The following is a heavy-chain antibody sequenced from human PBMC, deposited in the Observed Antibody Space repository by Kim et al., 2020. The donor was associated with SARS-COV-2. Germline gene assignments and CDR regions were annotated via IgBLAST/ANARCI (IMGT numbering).Heavy chain of an antibody. Sequence: SETLSLTCSVSGGSIRSGGKFWTWIRQHPAKGLEWIGYISYSGNSHYSPSLRSRVSISLQTSENQFSLELTSVTAAATAVYYCARGQHLDYRGQGILITV. CDR2: ISYSGNS. CDR3: ARGQHLDY. CDR1: GGSIRSGGKF. D-gene: IGHD2-2*01. V-gene: IGHV4-31*03. J-gene: IGHJ4*02.